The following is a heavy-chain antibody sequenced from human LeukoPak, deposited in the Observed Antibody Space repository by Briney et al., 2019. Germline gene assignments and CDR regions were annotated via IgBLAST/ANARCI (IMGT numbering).Heavy chain of an antibody. Sequence: PGGSLRLSCAASGFTFSSYAMHWVRQAPGKGLEWVAVISYDGSNKYYADSVKGRFTISRDNSKNTLYLQMNSLRAEDTAVYYCARDDGDYLSGVHLDYWGQGTLVTVSS. J-gene: IGHJ4*02. CDR1: GFTFSSYA. CDR2: ISYDGSNK. CDR3: ARDDGDYLSGVHLDY. V-gene: IGHV3-30-3*01. D-gene: IGHD4-17*01.